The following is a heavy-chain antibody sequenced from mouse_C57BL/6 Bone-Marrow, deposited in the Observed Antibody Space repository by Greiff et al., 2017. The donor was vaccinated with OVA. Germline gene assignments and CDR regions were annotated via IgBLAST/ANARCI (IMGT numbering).Heavy chain of an antibody. CDR1: GYTFTSYW. Sequence: QVQLQQSGAELVRPGTSVKLSCKASGYTFTSYWMHWVKQRPGQGLEWIGVIDPSDSYTNYNQKFKGKATLTVDTSSSTAYMQLSSLTSEDSAVYYCARYDYGGQGTSVTVSS. D-gene: IGHD2-3*01. J-gene: IGHJ4*01. V-gene: IGHV1-59*01. CDR2: IDPSDSYT. CDR3: ARYDY.